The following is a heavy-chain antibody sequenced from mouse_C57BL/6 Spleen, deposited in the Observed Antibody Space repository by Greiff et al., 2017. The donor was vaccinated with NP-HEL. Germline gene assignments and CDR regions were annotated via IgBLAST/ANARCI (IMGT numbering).Heavy chain of an antibody. CDR1: GYAFTNYL. CDR2: INPGSGGT. V-gene: IGHV1-54*01. Sequence: QVQLQQSGAELVRPGTSVKVSCKASGYAFTNYLIEWVKQRPGQGLEWIGVINPGSGGTNYNEKFKGKATLTADKSSSTAYMQLSSLTSEDSAVYFCAREHGSSFAYWGQGTLVTVSA. CDR3: AREHGSSFAY. D-gene: IGHD1-1*01. J-gene: IGHJ3*01.